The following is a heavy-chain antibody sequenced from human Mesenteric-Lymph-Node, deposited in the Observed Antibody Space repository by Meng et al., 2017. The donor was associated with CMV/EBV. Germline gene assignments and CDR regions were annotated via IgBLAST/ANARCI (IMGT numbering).Heavy chain of an antibody. CDR3: ARDYGGATDGVDY. J-gene: IGHJ4*02. CDR1: GLTFSSYS. V-gene: IGHV3-48*01. Sequence: GGSLRLSCAASGLTFSSYSMNWVRQAPGKGLEWVSYISSSSSTINYADSVKGRFTISRDISKNTLYLQMNSLRPQDTAVYYCARDYGGATDGVDYWGQGSLVTVSS. D-gene: IGHD1-26*01. CDR2: ISSSSSTI.